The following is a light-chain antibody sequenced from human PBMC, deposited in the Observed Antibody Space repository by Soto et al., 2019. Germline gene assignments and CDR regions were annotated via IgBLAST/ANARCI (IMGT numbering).Light chain of an antibody. CDR1: STDVGGYNY. V-gene: IGLV2-8*01. J-gene: IGLJ1*01. CDR3: SSYAGSIGGV. CDR2: EVS. Sequence: QSVLTQPPSASGSPGQSVTISCSGTSTDVGGYNYVSWYQQHPGKAPNLMIYEVSKRPSGVPDRFSGSKSGNTASLTVSGLQAEDEADYYCSSYAGSIGGVFGTGTKLTVL.